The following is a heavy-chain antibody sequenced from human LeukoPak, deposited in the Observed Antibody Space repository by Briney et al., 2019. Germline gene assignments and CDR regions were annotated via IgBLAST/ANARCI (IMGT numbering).Heavy chain of an antibody. CDR1: GVTFGDYA. CDR2: IRSKAYGGTA. D-gene: IGHD5-12*01. V-gene: IGHV3-49*04. CDR3: AKDLPLLDSGYEEYYFDY. J-gene: IGHJ4*02. Sequence: PGGSLRLSCTASGVTFGDYAMSWVRQAPGKGLEWVGFIRSKAYGGTAEYAASVKGRFTISRDDSKSIAYLQMNSLRAEDTAVYYCAKDLPLLDSGYEEYYFDYWGQGTLVTVSS.